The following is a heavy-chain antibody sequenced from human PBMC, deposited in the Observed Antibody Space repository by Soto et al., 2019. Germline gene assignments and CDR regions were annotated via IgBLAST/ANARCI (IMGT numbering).Heavy chain of an antibody. Sequence: PGGSLRLSCASSGFTFSSYSMNWVRQAPGKGLEWVSYISSSSGTIYYADSVKGRFTISRDNAKNSLYLQMNSLRDEDTAVYYCASNYYDSSGFDIWGQGTMVTVSS. CDR3: ASNYYDSSGFDI. CDR1: GFTFSSYS. CDR2: ISSSSGTI. D-gene: IGHD3-22*01. J-gene: IGHJ3*02. V-gene: IGHV3-48*02.